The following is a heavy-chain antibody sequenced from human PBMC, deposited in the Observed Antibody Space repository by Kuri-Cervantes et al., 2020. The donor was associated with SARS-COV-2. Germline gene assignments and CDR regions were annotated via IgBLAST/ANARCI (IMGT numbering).Heavy chain of an antibody. CDR2: IYYSGST. V-gene: IGHV4-39*01. J-gene: IGHJ5*02. CDR1: GGSISSSSYY. CDR3: ARSFRYSGSWSNWFDP. Sequence: GSLRLSCTVSGGSISSSSYYWGWIRQPPGKGLEWIGSIYYSGSTYYNPSLKSRVTISVDTSKNQFSLKLSSVTAADTAVYYCARSFRYSGSWSNWFDPWGQGTLVTVSS. D-gene: IGHD1-26*01.